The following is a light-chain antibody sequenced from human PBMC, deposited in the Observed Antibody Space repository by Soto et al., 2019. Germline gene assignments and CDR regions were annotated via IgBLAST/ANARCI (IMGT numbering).Light chain of an antibody. CDR2: GAS. V-gene: IGKV3-15*01. J-gene: IGKJ1*01. CDR1: QSINTC. Sequence: EIEMTQSPATLSASAGERATITCRASQSINTCLAWYQQKPGQAPSLLIYGASTMESGIPARFNGSGSGTEFSLTISSLESEDFAVYYCQQYNNWLWTFGQGTKVDIK. CDR3: QQYNNWLWT.